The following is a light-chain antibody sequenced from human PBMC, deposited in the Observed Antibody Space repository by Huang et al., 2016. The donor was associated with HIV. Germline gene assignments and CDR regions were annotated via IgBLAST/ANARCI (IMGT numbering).Light chain of an antibody. V-gene: IGKV4-1*01. Sequence: DIIMTQSPDSLAVSLGERATLNCRSSQSVYSSSTSKDYMAWFQQQPGQPPRLLLCWASTREAGVPDRLSGSGSGTHFTLTIANLEAEDAAIYYCQQYYSSPQTFGQGTRVEVK. J-gene: IGKJ1*01. CDR2: WAS. CDR1: QSVYSSSTSKDY. CDR3: QQYYSSPQT.